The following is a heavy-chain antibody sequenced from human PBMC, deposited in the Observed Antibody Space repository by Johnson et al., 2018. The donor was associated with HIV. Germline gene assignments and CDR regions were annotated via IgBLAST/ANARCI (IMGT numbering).Heavy chain of an antibody. CDR1: GFTFSDSY. J-gene: IGHJ3*02. Sequence: VQLVESGGGLVQPGGSLRLSCGASGFTFSDSYMNWIRQAPGKGLEWVSYISSSDSAIWYADSVKGRFTVSRDNAKNSLYLQMNSLRAEDTAVYYCARSVNAGRPFDIWGQGTLVTVSS. CDR2: ISSSDSAI. CDR3: ARSVNAGRPFDI. V-gene: IGHV3-11*04. D-gene: IGHD2-8*01.